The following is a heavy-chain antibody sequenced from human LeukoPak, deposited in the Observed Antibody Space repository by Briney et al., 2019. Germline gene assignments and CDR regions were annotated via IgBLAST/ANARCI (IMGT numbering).Heavy chain of an antibody. CDR1: GYTFTSYG. CDR3: ARAYYYDSRGPRRNWFYA. D-gene: IGHD3-22*01. V-gene: IGHV1-18*01. Sequence: ASVKVSCKASGYTFTSYGISWVRQAPGQGLEWMGWISAYNGNTNYAQKLQGRVTMTTDTSTSTAYMELRSLRSDDTAVYYGARAYYYDSRGPRRNWFYAWGQGTPVTASS. CDR2: ISAYNGNT. J-gene: IGHJ5*02.